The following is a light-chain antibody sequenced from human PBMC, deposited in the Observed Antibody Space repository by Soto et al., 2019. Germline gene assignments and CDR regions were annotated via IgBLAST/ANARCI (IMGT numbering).Light chain of an antibody. CDR1: SSDVGSDNL. Sequence: QSALTQPASVSGSPGQSITISCTGTSSDVGSDNLVYWYQQHPGKAPKLMIYEGSKRPSGVSNRFSGSKSGNTASLTISGLQAEDEADYSCCSYAGSQVFGGGTKLTVL. CDR3: CSYAGSQV. V-gene: IGLV2-23*01. CDR2: EGS. J-gene: IGLJ2*01.